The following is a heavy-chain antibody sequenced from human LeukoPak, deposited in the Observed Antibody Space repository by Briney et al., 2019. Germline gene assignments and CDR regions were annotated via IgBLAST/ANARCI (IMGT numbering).Heavy chain of an antibody. V-gene: IGHV3-30-3*01. D-gene: IGHD4-23*01. CDR2: ISYDGHIK. CDR3: ASDHGTVAQLYYFYY. Sequence: GGSVRLSCAASGFTFSRYDMHGVRQATGKGVGGVAVISYDGHIKYNADSVKGRFTISRDNSKNTLYLQMNSLRAEDTAVYYCASDHGTVAQLYYFYYWGQGTLVTVSS. J-gene: IGHJ4*02. CDR1: GFTFSRYD.